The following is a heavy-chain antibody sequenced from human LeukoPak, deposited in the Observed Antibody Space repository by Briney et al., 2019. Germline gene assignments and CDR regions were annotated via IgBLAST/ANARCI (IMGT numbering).Heavy chain of an antibody. Sequence: SGTLSLTCTVSGGSVSSGSYYWSWIRQPPGKGLEWIGYIYYSGSTNYNPSLKSRVTISVDTSKNQFSLKLSSVTAADTAVYYCARSGNYDFWSGYSHWFDPWGQGTLVTVSS. CDR2: IYYSGST. D-gene: IGHD3-3*01. CDR3: ARSGNYDFWSGYSHWFDP. CDR1: GGSVSSGSYY. V-gene: IGHV4-61*01. J-gene: IGHJ5*02.